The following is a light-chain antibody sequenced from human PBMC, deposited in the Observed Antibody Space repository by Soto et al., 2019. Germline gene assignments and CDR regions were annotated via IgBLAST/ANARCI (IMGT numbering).Light chain of an antibody. J-gene: IGKJ2*01. V-gene: IGKV1-39*01. CDR3: QPSYRTPYT. Sequence: DIQMTQSPSSLSASVGDRVTITCRARQSISSYLTWYQQKPGKAPKLQLYAASRLQSGVPSRFSGSGSGTDFTLTISRLQPEDFATYYGQPSYRTPYTFGQGTKLEIK. CDR2: AAS. CDR1: QSISSY.